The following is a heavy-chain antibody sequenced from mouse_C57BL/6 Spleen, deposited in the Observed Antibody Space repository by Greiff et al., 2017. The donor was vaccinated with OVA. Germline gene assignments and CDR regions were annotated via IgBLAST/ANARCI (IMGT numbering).Heavy chain of an antibody. D-gene: IGHD2-4*01. J-gene: IGHJ4*01. CDR3: AREDRGLRRYYAMDD. Sequence: VQGVESGPELVKPGASVKISCKASGYAFSSSWMNWVKQRPGKGLEWIGRIYPGDGDTNYNGKFKGKATLTADKSSSTAYMQLSSLTSEDSAVYFCAREDRGLRRYYAMDDWGQGTSVTVSS. CDR2: IYPGDGDT. CDR1: GYAFSSSW. V-gene: IGHV1-82*01.